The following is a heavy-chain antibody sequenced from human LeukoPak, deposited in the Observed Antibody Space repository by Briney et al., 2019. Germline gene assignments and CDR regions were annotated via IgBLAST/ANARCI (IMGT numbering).Heavy chain of an antibody. CDR3: AKRAVAIAATPWFDY. CDR2: ISSSGDST. J-gene: IGHJ4*02. Sequence: PGGSLRLSCTASGFAFSTYAMSWVRQAPGKGLGWVSDISSSGDSTYYADSVEGRFTISRDNSKNTLYLQLNSLRADDTAVYYCAKRAVAIAATPWFDYWGQGTLVTVSS. V-gene: IGHV3-23*01. D-gene: IGHD2-15*01. CDR1: GFAFSTYA.